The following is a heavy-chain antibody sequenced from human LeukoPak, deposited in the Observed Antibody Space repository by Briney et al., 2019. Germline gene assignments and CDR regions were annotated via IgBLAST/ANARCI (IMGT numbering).Heavy chain of an antibody. J-gene: IGHJ6*03. V-gene: IGHV4-34*01. CDR2: INHSGST. D-gene: IGHD3-10*01. Sequence: PSETLSLTCAVYGGSFSGYYWSWIRQPPGKGLEWIGEINHSGSTNYNPSLKSRVTISVDTSKNQFSLKLSSVTAADTAVYYCARGSIDYYGSGSYSNYYYYMDVWGKGTTVTVSS. CDR1: GGSFSGYY. CDR3: ARGSIDYYGSGSYSNYYYYMDV.